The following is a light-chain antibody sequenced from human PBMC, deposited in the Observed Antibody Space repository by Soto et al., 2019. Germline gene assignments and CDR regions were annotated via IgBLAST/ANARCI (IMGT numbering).Light chain of an antibody. V-gene: IGLV2-11*01. Sequence: QSALTQPRSVSGSPGQSVTISCSGPSRDFGADNHVAWYQQYPDKAPEVMIYDVSQRPSGVPARFSGSKSGNTASLTISGLQDEDESDYYCCSYGGSVIFGGGTQLTVL. CDR2: DVS. J-gene: IGLJ7*01. CDR1: SRDFGADNH. CDR3: CSYGGSVI.